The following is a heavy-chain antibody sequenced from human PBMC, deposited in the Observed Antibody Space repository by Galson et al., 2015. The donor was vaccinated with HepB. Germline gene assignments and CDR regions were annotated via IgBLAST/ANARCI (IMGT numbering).Heavy chain of an antibody. CDR1: VGSFSDYY. D-gene: IGHD6-19*01. V-gene: IGHV4-34*01. CDR2: IKHSGST. J-gene: IGHJ3*02. Sequence: SETLSLTCAVYVGSFSDYYWSWIRQPPGKGLEWIGEIKHSGSTDYNPSLKSRVIISVDTSKNQFSLKLSSVTAADTAIYYCARVLRGIAVDMCDAFDIWGQGTVVTVSS. CDR3: ARVLRGIAVDMCDAFDI.